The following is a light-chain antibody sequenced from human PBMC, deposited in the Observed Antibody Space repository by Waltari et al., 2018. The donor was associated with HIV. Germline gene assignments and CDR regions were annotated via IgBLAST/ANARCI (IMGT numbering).Light chain of an antibody. CDR3: CSYAGSSTYV. V-gene: IGLV1-44*01. J-gene: IGLJ1*01. Sequence: QSILTQPPSTSGTPGQRVTISCSGSGSNIGSNSVSWYHLLLGTAPKLLIYRNNQRPSGVPDRFSGSKSATSASLTISGLQAEDEADYYCCSYAGSSTYVFGTGTKVTVL. CDR2: RNN. CDR1: GSNIGSNS.